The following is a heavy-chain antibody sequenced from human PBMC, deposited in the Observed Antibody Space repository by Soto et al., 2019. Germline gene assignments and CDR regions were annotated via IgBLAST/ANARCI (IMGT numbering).Heavy chain of an antibody. V-gene: IGHV3-23*01. CDR3: AKGGRGCSSTSCYSRTQGLGVSYYYYYYYMDV. Sequence: EVQLLESGGGLVQPGGSLRLSCAASGFTFSSYAMSWVRQAPGKGLEWVSAISGSGGSTYYADSVKGRFTISRDNSKNTLYLQMNSLRAEDTAVYYCAKGGRGCSSTSCYSRTQGLGVSYYYYYYYMDVWGKGTTVTVSS. J-gene: IGHJ6*03. CDR1: GFTFSSYA. D-gene: IGHD2-2*02. CDR2: ISGSGGST.